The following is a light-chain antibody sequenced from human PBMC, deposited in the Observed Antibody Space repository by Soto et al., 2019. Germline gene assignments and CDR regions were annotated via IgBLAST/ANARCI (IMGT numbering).Light chain of an antibody. CDR1: QSVSTN. CDR3: QHYNIWPLT. J-gene: IGKJ4*01. V-gene: IGKV3-15*01. Sequence: EIVMTQSPATLSVSPGERVTLSCRASQSVSTNLAWYQHKPGQAPRLLIYGASTRATGIPARFSGSGSGTDFTLTISTLQSEDFAVYYCQHYNIWPLTFGGGTKVDI. CDR2: GAS.